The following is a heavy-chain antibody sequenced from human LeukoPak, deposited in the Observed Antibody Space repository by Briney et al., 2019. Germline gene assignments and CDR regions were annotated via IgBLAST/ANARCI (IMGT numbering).Heavy chain of an antibody. V-gene: IGHV4-59*08. J-gene: IGHJ4*02. D-gene: IGHD1-26*01. Sequence: SETLPLTCTVSGGSISYYYWSWIRQPPGKGLEWIGYIYYSGSTNYNPSLQSRVTISVDTSKHQFSLILSSVTAADTAVYYCARLQGSRAIDYWGQGTLVTVSS. CDR2: IYYSGST. CDR3: ARLQGSRAIDY. CDR1: GGSISYYY.